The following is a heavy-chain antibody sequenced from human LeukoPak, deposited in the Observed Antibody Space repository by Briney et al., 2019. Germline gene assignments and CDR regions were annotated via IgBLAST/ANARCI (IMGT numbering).Heavy chain of an antibody. J-gene: IGHJ3*02. CDR3: AIYSYGATDAFDI. CDR2: MNPNSGNT. D-gene: IGHD5-18*01. Sequence: ASVKVSCKASGYTFTSYDINWVRQATGQGLEWMGWMNPNSGNTGYTQNLQGRVTMTRDTSISTAYMELSSLRSEDTAVYYCAIYSYGATDAFDIWGQGTIVTVSS. CDR1: GYTFTSYD. V-gene: IGHV1-8*01.